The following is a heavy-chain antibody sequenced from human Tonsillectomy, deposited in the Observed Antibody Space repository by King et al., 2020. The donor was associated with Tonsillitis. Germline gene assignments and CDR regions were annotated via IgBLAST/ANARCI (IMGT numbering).Heavy chain of an antibody. V-gene: IGHV3-23*04. CDR2: ISGTGDST. CDR3: AVVGTDALDI. Sequence: VQLVESGGGFVQPGGSLRLSCAASGFTFSNYAMSWVRQAPGKRLEWVSGISGTGDSTYYADSVKGRFTISRDNSKNTLYLQMNSLRTEDTAVYYCAVVGTDALDIWGQGTMVTVSS. J-gene: IGHJ3*02. CDR1: GFTFSNYA. D-gene: IGHD1-1*01.